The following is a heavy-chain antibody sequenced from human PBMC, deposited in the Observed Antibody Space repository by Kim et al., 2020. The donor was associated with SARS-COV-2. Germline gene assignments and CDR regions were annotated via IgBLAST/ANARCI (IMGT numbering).Heavy chain of an antibody. D-gene: IGHD6-25*01. CDR2: ISHTGNT. CDR1: GSSIGIGYY. CDR3: ARMEISGCFNFDV. V-gene: IGHV4-38-2*02. J-gene: IGHJ3*01. Sequence: SETLSLTCTVSGSSIGIGYYWAWIRQPPGRGLEWIGSISHTGNTYSNPSLRGRISISVDTSKRQFSLNVTSVTAADTAVYSCARMEISGCFNFDVWGQGTMVTVSS.